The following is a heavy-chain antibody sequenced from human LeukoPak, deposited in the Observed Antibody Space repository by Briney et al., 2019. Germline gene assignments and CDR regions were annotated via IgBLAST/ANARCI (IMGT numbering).Heavy chain of an antibody. CDR1: GFTFSTNA. J-gene: IGHJ4*02. D-gene: IGHD1-26*01. V-gene: IGHV3-23*01. CDR3: AKDVGKWESLHFFDY. Sequence: GGSLRLSCLTSGFTFSTNAMSWVRQAPGEGLEWISGISGSGASTYYADSVTGRFTISRDNSRNTLYLQMNSLRGDDTAVYYCAKDVGKWESLHFFDYWGQGTLATVSS. CDR2: ISGSGAST.